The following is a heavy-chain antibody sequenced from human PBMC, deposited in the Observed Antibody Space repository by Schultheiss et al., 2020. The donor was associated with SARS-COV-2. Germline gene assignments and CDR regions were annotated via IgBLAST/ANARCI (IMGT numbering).Heavy chain of an antibody. Sequence: GSLRLSCAASGFTVSSNYMSWVRQAPGKGLEWVSVIYSGGSTYYADSVKGRFTISRDNSKNTLYLQMNSLRAEDTAVYYCASIAVAADNDYWGQGTLVTVSS. J-gene: IGHJ4*02. V-gene: IGHV3-66*01. CDR3: ASIAVAADNDY. CDR2: IYSGGST. CDR1: GFTVSSNY. D-gene: IGHD6-19*01.